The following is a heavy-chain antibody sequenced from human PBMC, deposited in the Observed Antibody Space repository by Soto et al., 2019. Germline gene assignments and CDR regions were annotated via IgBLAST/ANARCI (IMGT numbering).Heavy chain of an antibody. J-gene: IGHJ3*02. Sequence: GGSLRLSCAASGFTFSSYAMHWVRQAPGKGLEYVSAISSNGGSTYYANSVKGRFTISRDNSKNTLYLQMGSLRAEDMAVYYCALALAHLGEENGAFDIWGQGTMVTVSS. V-gene: IGHV3-64*01. D-gene: IGHD3-16*01. CDR2: ISSNGGST. CDR3: ALALAHLGEENGAFDI. CDR1: GFTFSSYA.